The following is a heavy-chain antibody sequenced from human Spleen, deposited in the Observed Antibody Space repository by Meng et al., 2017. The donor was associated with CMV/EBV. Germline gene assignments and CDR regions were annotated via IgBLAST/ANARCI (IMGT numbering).Heavy chain of an antibody. CDR3: ARYDYSYYDVLTGSSSFDS. CDR2: INSDGSST. J-gene: IGHJ4*02. D-gene: IGHD3-9*01. CDR1: GFTFSSYW. Sequence: GESLKISCAASGFTFSSYWMHWVRQAPGKGLVWVSRINSDGSSTSYADSVKGRFTISRDNANKSLYLHMNSLRAEDTAVYYCARYDYSYYDVLTGSSSFDSWGQGTLVTVSS. V-gene: IGHV3-74*01.